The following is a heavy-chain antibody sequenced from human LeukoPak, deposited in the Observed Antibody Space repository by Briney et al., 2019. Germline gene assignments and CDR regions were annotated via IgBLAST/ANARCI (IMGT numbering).Heavy chain of an antibody. CDR3: ASASGTGAFDL. CDR1: GGSISSGGYS. Sequence: PSQTLSLTCAVSGGSISSGGYSWSWIRQPPGKGLEWIGYIYHSGSTYYNPSLKSRVTISVDRSKNQFSLKLSSVTAADTAVYYCASASGTGAFDLWGQGTMVTVSS. CDR2: IYHSGST. J-gene: IGHJ3*01. V-gene: IGHV4-30-2*01. D-gene: IGHD1-1*01.